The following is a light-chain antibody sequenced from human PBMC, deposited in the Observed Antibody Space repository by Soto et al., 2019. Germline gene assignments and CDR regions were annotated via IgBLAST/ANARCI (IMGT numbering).Light chain of an antibody. CDR2: GAS. V-gene: IGKV3-20*01. Sequence: EIVLTQSPGTLSLSPGERATLSCRASESVSSSTYLAWYQQKPGQAPRLLIYGASSRATGIPDRFSGSGSGTDFTLTISRLEPEDFEVYYCQQYGSSPPYTFGQGTKLEIK. CDR3: QQYGSSPPYT. J-gene: IGKJ2*01. CDR1: ESVSSSTY.